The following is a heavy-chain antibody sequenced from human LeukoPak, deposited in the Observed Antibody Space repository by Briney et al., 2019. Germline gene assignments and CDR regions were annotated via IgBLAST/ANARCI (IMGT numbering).Heavy chain of an antibody. CDR3: ARVSDMYYLDV. CDR1: GGTFSSFG. D-gene: IGHD3-9*01. Sequence: SAKVSCKASGGTFSSFGISWVRQAPGQGLEWMGRIILILGIANYAQKFQGRVTITADKSTSTAYMELSSLRSEDTAVYYCARVSDMYYLDVWGQGTLVTVSS. CDR2: IILILGIA. J-gene: IGHJ4*02. V-gene: IGHV1-69*04.